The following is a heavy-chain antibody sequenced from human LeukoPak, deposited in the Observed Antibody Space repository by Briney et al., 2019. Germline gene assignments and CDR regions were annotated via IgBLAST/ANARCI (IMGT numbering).Heavy chain of an antibody. CDR1: GGSINNYY. V-gene: IGHV4-59*12. CDR3: ARGRTGYQLLPTKKNYSYYYVDV. J-gene: IGHJ6*03. CDR2: IYYSGST. Sequence: SETLSLTCSVSGGSINNYYWSWIRQSPGKGLEWIGYIYYSGSTKYNPSLKSRVSVSVDTSKNQFSLKLTSVTTADTAMYYCARGRTGYQLLPTKKNYSYYYVDVWGKGTTVTVSS. D-gene: IGHD2-2*01.